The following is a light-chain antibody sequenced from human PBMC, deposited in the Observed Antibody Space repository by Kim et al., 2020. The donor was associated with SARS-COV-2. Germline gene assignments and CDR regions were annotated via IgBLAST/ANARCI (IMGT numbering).Light chain of an antibody. CDR2: SAS. V-gene: IGKV3-20*01. Sequence: EIVLTQSPGTLSLSPGERATLSCRASQSVSSSYLAWYQQKPGQAPRLLIYSASSRATGIPDRFSGSGSGTDLTLTISRLEPEDFAVYYCQQYGSSPPQYSFGQGTKLEI. CDR3: QQYGSSPPQYS. CDR1: QSVSSSY. J-gene: IGKJ2*03.